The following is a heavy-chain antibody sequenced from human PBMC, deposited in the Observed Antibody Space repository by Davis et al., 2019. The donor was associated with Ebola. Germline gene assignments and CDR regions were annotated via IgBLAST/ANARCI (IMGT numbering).Heavy chain of an antibody. D-gene: IGHD5-24*01. CDR3: ATLRRAITGFDDGYDI. CDR1: GYIFTTYL. Sequence: GESLKISCKGSGYIFTTYLISWVRPMPGQGLELMGLISPGDSATRYSPSFQGQVPISADNSIKTAFLQWRSLKASDTAIYYCATLRRAITGFDDGYDIWGQGTMVTVSS. CDR2: ISPGDSAT. J-gene: IGHJ3*02. V-gene: IGHV5-51*01.